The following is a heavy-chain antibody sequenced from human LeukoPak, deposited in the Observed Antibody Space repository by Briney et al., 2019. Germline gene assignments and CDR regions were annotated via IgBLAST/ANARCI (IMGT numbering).Heavy chain of an antibody. Sequence: GWSLRLSCAASGFTFSSYGMHWVRQAPGKGLEWVAVISYDGSNKYYADSVKGRFTISRDNSKNTLYLQMNSLRAEDTAVYYCAKDGIAAAGTLDYWGQGTLVTVSS. CDR3: AKDGIAAAGTLDY. D-gene: IGHD6-13*01. CDR2: ISYDGSNK. CDR1: GFTFSSYG. J-gene: IGHJ4*02. V-gene: IGHV3-30*18.